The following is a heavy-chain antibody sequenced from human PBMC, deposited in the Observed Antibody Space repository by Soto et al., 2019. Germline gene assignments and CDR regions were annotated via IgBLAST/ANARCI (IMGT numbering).Heavy chain of an antibody. CDR1: GGTFSSYR. D-gene: IGHD6-13*01. J-gene: IGHJ4*02. CDR3: ARDSGAKLSSS. V-gene: IGHV1-69*01. CDR2: IVPIDRTA. Sequence: QVQLVQSGAEMRRPGSSVKVSCKASGGTFSSYRINWVRQAPGQGLEWVGGIVPIDRTADHPQKFQGRVTITKDESARTDYIELRGLKTQDTAVYYCARDSGAKLSSSWGQGTKVTVSS.